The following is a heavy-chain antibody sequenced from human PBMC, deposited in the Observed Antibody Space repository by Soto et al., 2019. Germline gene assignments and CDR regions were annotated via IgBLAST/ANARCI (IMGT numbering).Heavy chain of an antibody. D-gene: IGHD3-22*01. CDR1: GFTFSSYW. V-gene: IGHV3-7*02. J-gene: IGHJ5*02. Sequence: PGGSLRLSCAASGFTFSSYWMSWVRQAPGKGLEWVANIKQDGSEKYYVDSVKGRFTISRDNAKNTLYLQMNSLRAEDTAVYYCAGSHYSDSSGYYYWFDPWGQGTLVTVSS. CDR3: AGSHYSDSSGYYYWFDP. CDR2: IKQDGSEK.